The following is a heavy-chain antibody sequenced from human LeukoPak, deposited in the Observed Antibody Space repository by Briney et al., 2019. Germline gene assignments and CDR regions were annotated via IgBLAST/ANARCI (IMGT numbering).Heavy chain of an antibody. CDR2: INPDGRDT. CDR1: GLRFRSYA. D-gene: IGHD2-21*02. V-gene: IGHV3-7*01. Sequence: PGGSLRLSCVASGLRFRSYAMNWVRQAPGKGLEWVAHINPDGRDTYYVDSVKGRFTISRDNAQNSMYLQMNSLRVEDTAVYYCTSWGDTTAEYFQRWGQGTLVTISS. J-gene: IGHJ1*01. CDR3: TSWGDTTAEYFQR.